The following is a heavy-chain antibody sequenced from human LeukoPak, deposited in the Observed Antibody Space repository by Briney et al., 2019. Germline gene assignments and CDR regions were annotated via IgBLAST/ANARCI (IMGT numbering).Heavy chain of an antibody. D-gene: IGHD3-22*01. Sequence: GGSLRLPCAASGFTFSNAWMSWVRQAPGKGLEWVGRIKSKTDGGTTDYAAPVKGRFTISRDDSKNTLYLQMNSLKTEDTAVYYCTSLYYYDSSGYLDYWGQGTLVTVSS. CDR2: IKSKTDGGTT. V-gene: IGHV3-15*01. J-gene: IGHJ4*02. CDR3: TSLYYYDSSGYLDY. CDR1: GFTFSNAW.